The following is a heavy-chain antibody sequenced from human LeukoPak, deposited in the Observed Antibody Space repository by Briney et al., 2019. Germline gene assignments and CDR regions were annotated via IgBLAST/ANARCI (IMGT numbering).Heavy chain of an antibody. Sequence: ASVKVSCKASGYTFTGYYIHWVRQAPGQGLEWMGWINPNSGGTNYAQKFQGRVTMTRDTSISTAYMELSRLRSDDTAVYYCARDRKTRGDNWFDPWGQGTLVTVSS. J-gene: IGHJ5*02. CDR1: GYTFTGYY. CDR3: ARDRKTRGDNWFDP. D-gene: IGHD3-10*01. CDR2: INPNSGGT. V-gene: IGHV1-2*02.